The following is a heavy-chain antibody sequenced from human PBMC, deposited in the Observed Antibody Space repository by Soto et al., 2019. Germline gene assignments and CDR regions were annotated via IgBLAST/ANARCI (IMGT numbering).Heavy chain of an antibody. CDR2: MNPNSGNT. Sequence: QVQLVQSGAEVRKPGASVKVSCKASGYTFTSYDIHWVRQATGQGLEWMGWMNPNSGNTGYAQKFQGRVTMTRNTCISTAYMELSSLRSEDTAVYYCTRGSPYCSGDNCGDFDYWAQGTLVTVSS. D-gene: IGHD2-15*01. J-gene: IGHJ4*02. CDR1: GYTFTSYD. CDR3: TRGSPYCSGDNCGDFDY. V-gene: IGHV1-8*01.